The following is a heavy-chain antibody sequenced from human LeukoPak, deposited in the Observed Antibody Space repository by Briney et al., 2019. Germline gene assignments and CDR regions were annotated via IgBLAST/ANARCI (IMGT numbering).Heavy chain of an antibody. J-gene: IGHJ5*02. V-gene: IGHV3-11*01. D-gene: IGHD2-21*02. CDR2: ISSSGSTI. Sequence: PGGSLRLSCAASGFTFSDYYMSWIRQAPGKGLEWVSYISSSGSTIYYADSVKGRFTISRDNAKNSLYLQMNSLRAEDTAVYYCARATNCGGDCYSWDWFDPWGQGTLVTVSS. CDR3: ARATNCGGDCYSWDWFDP. CDR1: GFTFSDYY.